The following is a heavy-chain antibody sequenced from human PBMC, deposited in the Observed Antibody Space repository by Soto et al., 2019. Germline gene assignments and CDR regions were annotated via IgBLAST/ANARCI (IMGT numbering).Heavy chain of an antibody. Sequence: QVQLQESGPGLVKPSQTLSLTCTVSGGSISSGAHDWSWRRQLPGKGLEWIGNIYDSGSNYNNPSLKRRVSLSVDTSNNKFPLDLSYVTAADTAIYYFARDRYDFPRGDYFDSWGQGILVTVSS. CDR1: GGSISSGAHD. CDR3: ARDRYDFPRGDYFDS. J-gene: IGHJ4*02. V-gene: IGHV4-31*03. CDR2: IYDSGSN. D-gene: IGHD5-12*01.